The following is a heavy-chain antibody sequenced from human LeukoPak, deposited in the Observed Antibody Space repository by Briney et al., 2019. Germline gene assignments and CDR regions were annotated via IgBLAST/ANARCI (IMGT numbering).Heavy chain of an antibody. V-gene: IGHV4-34*01. CDR2: INHSGST. J-gene: IGHJ3*02. D-gene: IGHD2-15*01. CDR1: GGSFSGYY. Sequence: PSETLSLTCAVYGGSFSGYYWSWIRQPPGKGLEWIGEINHSGSTNYNPSLKSRVTISVDTSKTQFSLKLSSVTAADTAVYYCARGPPYCSGGSCYYGAFDIWGQGTMVTVSS. CDR3: ARGPPYCSGGSCYYGAFDI.